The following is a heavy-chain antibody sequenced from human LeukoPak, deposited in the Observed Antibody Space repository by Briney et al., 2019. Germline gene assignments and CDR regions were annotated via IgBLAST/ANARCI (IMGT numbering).Heavy chain of an antibody. CDR1: GYTLTELS. CDR2: LDPEDGET. CDR3: ATDRASSGSFDY. Sequence: ASVKVSCKVSGYTLTELSMHWVRRAPGKGLEWMGGLDPEDGETIYAQKFQGRVTMTEDTSTDTAYMELSSLRSEDTAVYYCATDRASSGSFDYWGQGTLVTVSS. V-gene: IGHV1-24*01. D-gene: IGHD6-19*01. J-gene: IGHJ4*02.